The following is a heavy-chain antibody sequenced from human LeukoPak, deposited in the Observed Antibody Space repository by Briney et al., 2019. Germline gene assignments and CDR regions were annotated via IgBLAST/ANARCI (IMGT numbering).Heavy chain of an antibody. CDR2: IYYSGST. J-gene: IGHJ6*03. V-gene: IGHV4-59*01. D-gene: IGHD1-7*01. Sequence: SETLSLTSILSVGSTSSYYWSCIPDPPGKGLEWIWHIYYSGSTNYNPSLKSRVTISVDTSKNQFSLKLSSVTAADTAVYYCARRHRKNWNYGPYYYYYMDVWGKGTTVTVSS. CDR3: ARRHRKNWNYGPYYYYYMDV. CDR1: VGSTSSYY.